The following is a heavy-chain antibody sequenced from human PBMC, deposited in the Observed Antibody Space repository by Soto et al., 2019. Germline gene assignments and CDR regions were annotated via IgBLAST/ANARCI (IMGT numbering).Heavy chain of an antibody. J-gene: IGHJ5*02. V-gene: IGHV4-59*08. D-gene: IGHD2-2*01. CDR1: GGSISSYY. CDR3: ARSAIVVVPAAMWYNWFDP. Sequence: QVQLQESGPGLVKPSETLSLTCTVSGGSISSYYWSWIRQPPGKGLEWIGYIYYSGSTNYNPSLKSRVTISVDTSKNQSSLKLSSVTAADTAVYYCARSAIVVVPAAMWYNWFDPWGQGPLVTVSS. CDR2: IYYSGST.